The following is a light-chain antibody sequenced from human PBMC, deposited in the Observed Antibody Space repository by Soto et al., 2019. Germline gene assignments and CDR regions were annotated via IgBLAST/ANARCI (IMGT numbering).Light chain of an antibody. V-gene: IGLV1-44*01. CDR2: NNN. CDR1: SSNIGSNT. J-gene: IGLJ1*01. Sequence: QSVLTQPPSASGTPGQRVTISCSGSSSNIGSNTVNWYQQHPGTAPKLLIYNNNQRPSGVPDRFSGSTSGTSASLAISGLQSEDEADYYCAAWDDSLNGLVFGTGTKVTVL. CDR3: AAWDDSLNGLV.